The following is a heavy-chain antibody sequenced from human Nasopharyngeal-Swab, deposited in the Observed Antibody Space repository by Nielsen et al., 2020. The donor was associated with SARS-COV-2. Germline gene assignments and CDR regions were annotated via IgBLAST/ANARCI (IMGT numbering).Heavy chain of an antibody. Sequence: SLKISSAASGFTFDDYAMHWVRQAPGKGLEWVSGISWNSGSIGYADSVKGRFTISRDNAKNSLYLQMNSLRAEDTALYYCAKDIAHYDILTGYFDYWGQGTLVTVSS. V-gene: IGHV3-9*01. CDR1: GFTFDDYA. J-gene: IGHJ4*02. D-gene: IGHD3-9*01. CDR3: AKDIAHYDILTGYFDY. CDR2: ISWNSGSI.